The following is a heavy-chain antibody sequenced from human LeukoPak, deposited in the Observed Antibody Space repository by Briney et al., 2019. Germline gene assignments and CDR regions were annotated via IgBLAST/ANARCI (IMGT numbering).Heavy chain of an antibody. CDR2: IYPSGNT. CDR1: GGSISSYY. CDR3: ARNPPYYYYMDV. J-gene: IGHJ6*03. Sequence: RPSETLSLTCTVSGGSISSYYWSWIRQPPGKGLEWIGYIYPSGNTNYNPSLKSRVTTSVDTSKNQFSLKLSSVTAADTAVYYCARNPPYYYYMDVWGKGTTVTVSS. V-gene: IGHV4-4*09.